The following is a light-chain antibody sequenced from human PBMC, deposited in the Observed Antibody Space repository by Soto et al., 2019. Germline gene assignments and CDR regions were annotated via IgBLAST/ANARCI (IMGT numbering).Light chain of an antibody. Sequence: EIVLTQSPATLSLSPGEGATLSCWAGQSVNSSYLAWYQQKPGQAPRLLIYGASSRATGIPDRFSGSGSGTDFTLTISRLEPEDFAVYYCQQYGSSPWTFGQGTKVDIK. CDR2: GAS. V-gene: IGKV3-20*01. CDR3: QQYGSSPWT. CDR1: QSVNSSY. J-gene: IGKJ1*01.